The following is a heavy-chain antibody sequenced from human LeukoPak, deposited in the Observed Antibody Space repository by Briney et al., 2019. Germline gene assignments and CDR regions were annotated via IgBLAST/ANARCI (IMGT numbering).Heavy chain of an antibody. CDR1: GYTFTTFY. CDR2: NNPNSGAT. J-gene: IGHJ4*02. Sequence: ASVKVSCKTSGYTFTTFYIHWVRQAPGQGLEWMGWNNPNSGATNYAQKFQGRVTMTRDTSITTAYMDLSRLTSDDTAMYYCARGRLQENFDYWGQGTLVTVSS. CDR3: ARGRLQENFDY. D-gene: IGHD4-11*01. V-gene: IGHV1-2*02.